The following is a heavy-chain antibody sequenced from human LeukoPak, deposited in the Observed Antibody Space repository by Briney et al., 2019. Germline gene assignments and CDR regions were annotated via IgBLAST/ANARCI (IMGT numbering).Heavy chain of an antibody. J-gene: IGHJ4*02. CDR1: GFTFSTYG. Sequence: PGRSLRLSCAASGFTFSTYGMHWARQAPGKGLEWVAVISYDGSNKYYADSVKGRFTISRDDSKNTLYLQMDSLRPEVTAVYYCAKDRSSTWSFDFWGQGTLVTVSS. CDR3: AKDRSSTWSFDF. V-gene: IGHV3-30*18. CDR2: ISYDGSNK. D-gene: IGHD6-13*01.